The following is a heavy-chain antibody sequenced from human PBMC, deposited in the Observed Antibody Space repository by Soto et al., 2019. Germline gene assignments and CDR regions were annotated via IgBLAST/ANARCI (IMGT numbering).Heavy chain of an antibody. Sequence: SETLSLTCTVSGGSISSYYWSWIRQPPGKGLEWIGYIYYSGSTNYNPSLKSRVTISVDTSKNQFSLKLSSVTAADTVVYYCARGVAQWWFDPWGQGTLVTVSS. CDR2: IYYSGST. V-gene: IGHV4-59*01. D-gene: IGHD6-19*01. CDR3: ARGVAQWWFDP. J-gene: IGHJ5*02. CDR1: GGSISSYY.